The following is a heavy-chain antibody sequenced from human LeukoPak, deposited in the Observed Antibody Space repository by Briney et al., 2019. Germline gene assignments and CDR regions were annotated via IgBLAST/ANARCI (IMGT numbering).Heavy chain of an antibody. Sequence: GASVKVSCKASGGTFSSYAISWVRQAPGQGLEWMGGIIPIFGTANYAQKFQGRVTITADKSTSTAYMELSSLRSEDTAVYYCATAAVRGIIFDYWGQGTLVTVSS. CDR1: GGTFSSYA. V-gene: IGHV1-69*06. D-gene: IGHD3-10*01. J-gene: IGHJ4*02. CDR2: IIPIFGTA. CDR3: ATAAVRGIIFDY.